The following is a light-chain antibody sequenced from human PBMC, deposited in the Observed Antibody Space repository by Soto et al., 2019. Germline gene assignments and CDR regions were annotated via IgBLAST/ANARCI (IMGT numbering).Light chain of an antibody. J-gene: IGKJ4*01. CDR3: QKYNSAPLT. V-gene: IGKV1-27*01. CDR2: GAS. CDR1: QGITDY. Sequence: DTQMTQSPSSLSASVGDRVTITCRASQGITDYVAWYQQYPGKVPKLLIYGASTLQSGVPSRFSGSGSGTDFTLTIDSLQPEDVATYYCQKYNSAPLTFGGGTRVEIK.